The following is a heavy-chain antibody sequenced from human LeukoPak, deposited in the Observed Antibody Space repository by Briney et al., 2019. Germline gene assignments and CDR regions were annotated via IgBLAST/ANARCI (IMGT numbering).Heavy chain of an antibody. D-gene: IGHD6-13*01. J-gene: IGHJ4*02. CDR2: ISYSEST. Sequence: KSSETLSLTCTVSGGSISSSIHYWGWIRQPPGKGLEWIGSISYSESTYYHPSLKSRVTISVDTSRNQFSLKLSSVTAADTAVYYCASNVAAAGTVDYWGQGTLVTVSS. V-gene: IGHV4-39*01. CDR3: ASNVAAAGTVDY. CDR1: GGSISSSIHY.